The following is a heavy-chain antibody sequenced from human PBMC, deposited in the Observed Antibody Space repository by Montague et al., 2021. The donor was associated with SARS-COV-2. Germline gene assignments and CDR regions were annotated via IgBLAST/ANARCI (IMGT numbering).Heavy chain of an antibody. V-gene: IGHV4-61*02. CDR2: IYTSGTT. CDR3: ARDRDDPLTGCSNDAFDT. CDR1: GASVTNGLYY. J-gene: IGHJ3*02. D-gene: IGHD3-9*01. Sequence: TLSLTCTVSGASVTNGLYYWSWIRQSAGKGLEWIGRIYTSGTTTYNPSLESRVTISIDTSKNQFSLKLSSVTAADTAIYYCARDRDDPLTGCSNDAFDTWGQGTMVTVSS.